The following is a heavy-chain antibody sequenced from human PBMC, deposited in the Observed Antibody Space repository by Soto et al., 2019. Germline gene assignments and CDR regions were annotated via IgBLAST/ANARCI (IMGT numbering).Heavy chain of an antibody. Sequence: GGSLRLSCAASGFTFSSYGMHWVRQAPGKGLEWVAIIWYDGRNKYYADSVKGRFTISRDNSKNTLYLQMTNMDPVDTATYYCAHQLGGIYYDSNGKFDYWGQGTLVTVSS. CDR3: AHQLGGIYYDSNGKFDY. J-gene: IGHJ4*02. CDR2: IWYDGRNK. D-gene: IGHD3-22*01. CDR1: GFTFSSYG. V-gene: IGHV3-30*02.